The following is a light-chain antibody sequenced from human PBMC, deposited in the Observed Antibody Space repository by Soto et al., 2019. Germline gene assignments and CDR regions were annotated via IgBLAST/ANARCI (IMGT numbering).Light chain of an antibody. Sequence: DIQMTQSPSSLSASVGDRVTITCRASQGISNYLAWYQQKPGKVPKLLIYGASTLQSGVPSRFSGSRSGTDFTLTISSLQPEDVATYYCQNYNSAPFTVGPGSKVEIK. V-gene: IGKV1-27*01. CDR3: QNYNSAPFT. J-gene: IGKJ3*01. CDR2: GAS. CDR1: QGISNY.